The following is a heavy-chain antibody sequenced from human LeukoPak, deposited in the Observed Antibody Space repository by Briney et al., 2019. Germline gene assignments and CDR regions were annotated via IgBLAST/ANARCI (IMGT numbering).Heavy chain of an antibody. CDR1: GFTFSSYA. V-gene: IGHV3-23*01. CDR2: ISGSGGST. D-gene: IGHD1-26*01. CDR3: ARVGYSGSYLDY. Sequence: GGSLRLSCAASGFTFSSYAMSWVRQAPGKGLEWVSAISGSGGSTYYADSVKGRFTISRDNAKNSLYLQMNSLRAEDTALYYCARVGYSGSYLDYWGQGTLVTVSS. J-gene: IGHJ4*02.